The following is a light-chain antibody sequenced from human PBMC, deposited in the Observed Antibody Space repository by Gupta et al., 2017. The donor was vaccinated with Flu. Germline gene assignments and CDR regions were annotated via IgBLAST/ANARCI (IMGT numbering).Light chain of an antibody. J-gene: IGLJ1*01. CDR2: NNN. Sequence: SNSNIGRDFIHWLQQVPGTAPKLLIYNNNQRPSGVPARFSGSKSGTSGYLAISGLRSEDEADYYCVTWDANLSAYVFGTGTKVTVL. CDR1: NSNIGRDF. V-gene: IGLV1-47*02. CDR3: VTWDANLSAYV.